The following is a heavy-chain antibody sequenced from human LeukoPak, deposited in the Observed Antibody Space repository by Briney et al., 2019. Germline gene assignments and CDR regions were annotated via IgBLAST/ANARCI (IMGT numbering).Heavy chain of an antibody. J-gene: IGHJ5*02. Sequence: PSETLSLTCTVSGGSISSGDYYWSWIRQPPGRGLEWIGYTYYSGSTYYNPSLKSRATISVDMSKNQFSLKLTSVTAADTAVYYCARPYYYDSRIDPWGQGTLVTVSS. D-gene: IGHD3-22*01. CDR1: GGSISSGDYY. CDR3: ARPYYYDSRIDP. CDR2: TYYSGST. V-gene: IGHV4-30-4*01.